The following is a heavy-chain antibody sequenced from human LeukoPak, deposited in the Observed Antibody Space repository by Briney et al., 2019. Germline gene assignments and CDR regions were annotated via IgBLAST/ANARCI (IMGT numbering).Heavy chain of an antibody. V-gene: IGHV4-59*01. CDR1: GGSISSYY. J-gene: IGHJ3*02. CDR2: IYYSGST. D-gene: IGHD5-18*01. CDR3: ARDHAMEENDAFDI. Sequence: SETLSLTCTVSGGSISSYYWSWIRQPPGKGLEWVGYIYYSGSTNYNPSLKSRVTISVDTSKNQFSLKLSSVTAADTAVYYCARDHAMEENDAFDIWGQGTMVTVSS.